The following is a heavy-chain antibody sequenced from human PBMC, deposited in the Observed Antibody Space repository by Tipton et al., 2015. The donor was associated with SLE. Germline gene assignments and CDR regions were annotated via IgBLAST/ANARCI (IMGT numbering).Heavy chain of an antibody. CDR1: GFSISSDCY. Sequence: TLSLTCAVSGFSISSDCYCGWIRQPPGKGLEWFGSISHSATPYFNPSLKSRVTISVDTSKNQVSLKLTSVTAADTAIYYCARKFTYYDHLWGSYRQFYFDHWGQGALVTVSS. CDR3: ARKFTYYDHLWGSYRQFYFDH. V-gene: IGHV4-38-2*01. D-gene: IGHD3-16*02. J-gene: IGHJ4*02. CDR2: ISHSATP.